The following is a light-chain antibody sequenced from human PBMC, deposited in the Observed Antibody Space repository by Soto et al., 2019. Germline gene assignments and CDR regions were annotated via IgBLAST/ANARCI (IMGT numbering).Light chain of an antibody. CDR1: SSDVGGYNY. V-gene: IGLV2-11*01. J-gene: IGLJ1*01. CDR3: CSYAGNYTYV. Sequence: QSALTQPRSVSGCPGQSVTISCTGTSSDVGGYNYVSWYQQNPGKAPKLMIHDVTKRPSGVPDRFSGSKSGNTASLTISGLQAEDEADYYCCSYAGNYTYVFGTGTKATV. CDR2: DVT.